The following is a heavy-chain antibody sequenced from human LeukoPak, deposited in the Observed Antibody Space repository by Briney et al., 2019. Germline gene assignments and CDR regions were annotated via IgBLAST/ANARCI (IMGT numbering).Heavy chain of an antibody. CDR3: ARPKDVDYGGNLYYFDY. CDR1: GYSFTSYW. Sequence: GESLKISCKGSGYSFTSYWIGWVRQMPGKGLEWMGIIYPGDSDTRYSPSFQGQVTISADKSISTAYLQWSSLKASDTAMYYCARPKDVDYGGNLYYFDYWGQGTLVTVSS. CDR2: IYPGDSDT. D-gene: IGHD4-23*01. J-gene: IGHJ4*02. V-gene: IGHV5-51*01.